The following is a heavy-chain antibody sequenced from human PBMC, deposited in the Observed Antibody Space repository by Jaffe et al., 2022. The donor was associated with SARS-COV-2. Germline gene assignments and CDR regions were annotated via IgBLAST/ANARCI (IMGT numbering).Heavy chain of an antibody. J-gene: IGHJ4*02. D-gene: IGHD1-26*01. Sequence: EVQLVESGGGLIQPGGSLRLSCAASGFTVSSNYMSWVRQAPGKGLEWVSVIYSGGSTYYADSVKGRFTISRDNSKNTLYLQMNSLRAEDTAVYYCARSGGSYSTEGKIDYWGQGTLVTVSS. CDR1: GFTVSSNY. V-gene: IGHV3-53*01. CDR3: ARSGGSYSTEGKIDY. CDR2: IYSGGST.